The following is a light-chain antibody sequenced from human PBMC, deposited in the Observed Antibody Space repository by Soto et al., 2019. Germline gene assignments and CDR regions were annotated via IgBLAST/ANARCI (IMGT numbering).Light chain of an antibody. J-gene: IGKJ4*01. CDR1: QSVISTS. V-gene: IGKV3-20*01. CDR2: GAS. Sequence: EIVLTPSPGTLSLSPGERAPLSCRASQSVISTSLAWYQQKPGQAPRLLIYGASNRATGIPDRFSGSGSGTDFTLTINRLEPEDFAMYYCQQYGSSPLTFGGGTKVDIK. CDR3: QQYGSSPLT.